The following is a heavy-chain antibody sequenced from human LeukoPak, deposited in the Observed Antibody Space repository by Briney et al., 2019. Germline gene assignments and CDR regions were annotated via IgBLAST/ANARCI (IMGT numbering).Heavy chain of an antibody. CDR1: GYTLTELS. Sequence: GASVKVSCKVSGYTLTELSMHWVRQAPGKGLEWMGGFDPEDGETIYAQKFQGRVTMTEDTSTDTAYMELSSLRSDDTAVYYCARDLVPYSSSPMRSYYYYYYMDVWGKGTTVTVSS. J-gene: IGHJ6*03. D-gene: IGHD6-6*01. CDR3: ARDLVPYSSSPMRSYYYYYYMDV. V-gene: IGHV1-24*01. CDR2: FDPEDGET.